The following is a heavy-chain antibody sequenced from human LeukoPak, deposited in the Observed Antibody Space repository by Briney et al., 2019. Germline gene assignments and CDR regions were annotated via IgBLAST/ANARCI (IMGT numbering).Heavy chain of an antibody. Sequence: GGSLRLSCAASGFTFSNAWMSWVRQAPGKGLEWVGRIKSKTDGGTTDYAAPVKGRFTISRDDSKNTLYLQMNSLRAEDTAVYYCARDGGYFGSGIYYNPSYWGQGTLVTVSS. J-gene: IGHJ4*02. V-gene: IGHV3-15*01. CDR3: ARDGGYFGSGIYYNPSY. D-gene: IGHD3-10*01. CDR1: GFTFSNAW. CDR2: IKSKTDGGTT.